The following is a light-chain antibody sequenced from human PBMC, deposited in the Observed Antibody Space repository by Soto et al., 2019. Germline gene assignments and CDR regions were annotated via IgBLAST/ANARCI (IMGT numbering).Light chain of an antibody. Sequence: QPVLTQSPSASASLGASVKITCTLDTGHSNHGVAWHQQEPGKGPRYLMRFNSDGSHTTGGGIPDRFSGSSSRAERSLVISSLQDEEEDDYSCQTWGTGIHVVFGEGTKLTVL. V-gene: IGLV4-69*01. CDR1: TGHSNHG. J-gene: IGLJ2*01. CDR3: QTWGTGIHVV. CDR2: FNSDGSH.